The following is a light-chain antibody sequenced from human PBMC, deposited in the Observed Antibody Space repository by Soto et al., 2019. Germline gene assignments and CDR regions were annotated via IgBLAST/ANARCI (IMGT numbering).Light chain of an antibody. CDR3: AACDDSLSAVV. Sequence: QSVLTQPPSASGTPGQRVTISCSGSSSNIGSNYVYWYQQLPGTAPKLLIYRNNQRPSGVPDRFSGSKSGTSASLAISGLRSEDEADYYCAACDDSLSAVVFAGGTKLTVL. V-gene: IGLV1-47*01. CDR1: SSNIGSNY. CDR2: RNN. J-gene: IGLJ2*01.